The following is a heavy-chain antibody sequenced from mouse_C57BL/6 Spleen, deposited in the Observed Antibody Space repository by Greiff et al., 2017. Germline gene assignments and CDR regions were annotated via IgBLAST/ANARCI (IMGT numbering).Heavy chain of an antibody. CDR3: ARGLRRYYFDV. Sequence: QVQLQQSDAELVKPGASVKISCKVSGYTFTDHTIHWMKQRPEQGLEWIGYIYPRDGSTKYNEKFKGKSTLTVDKSSSTAYMQLSSLTSEDSAVYYCARGLRRYYFDVWGQGTTLTVSS. D-gene: IGHD2-2*01. CDR1: GYTFTDHT. CDR2: IYPRDGST. J-gene: IGHJ2*01. V-gene: IGHV1-78*01.